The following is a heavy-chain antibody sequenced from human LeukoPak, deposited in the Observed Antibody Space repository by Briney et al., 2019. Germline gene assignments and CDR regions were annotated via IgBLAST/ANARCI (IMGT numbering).Heavy chain of an antibody. V-gene: IGHV4-34*01. CDR3: ASSSPYYYDSSGSSLGY. J-gene: IGHJ4*02. CDR1: GGSFSGYY. CDR2: INHSGST. Sequence: SETLSLTCAVYGGSFSGYYWSWIRQPPGKGLEWIGEINHSGSTNYNPSLKSRVTISVDTSKNQFSLKLSSVTAADTAVYYCASSSPYYYDSSGSSLGYWGQGTLVTVSS. D-gene: IGHD3-22*01.